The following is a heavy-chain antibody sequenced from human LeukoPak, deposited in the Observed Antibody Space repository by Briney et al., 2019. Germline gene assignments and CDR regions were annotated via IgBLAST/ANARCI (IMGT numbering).Heavy chain of an antibody. CDR1: GGTFSSYA. CDR2: INPNSGGT. Sequence: ASVKVSCKASGGTFSSYAISWARQAPGQGLEWMGWINPNSGGTNYAQKFQGRVTMTRDTSISTAYMELSRLRSDDTAVYYCARDPFLSGWNAFDIWGQGTMVTVSS. D-gene: IGHD6-19*01. J-gene: IGHJ3*02. CDR3: ARDPFLSGWNAFDI. V-gene: IGHV1-2*02.